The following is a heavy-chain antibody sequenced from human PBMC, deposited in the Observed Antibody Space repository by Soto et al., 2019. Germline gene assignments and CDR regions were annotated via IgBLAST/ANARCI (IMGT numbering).Heavy chain of an antibody. CDR1: GGSISSSY. CDR3: ARQRIY. Sequence: QVQLQESGPGLVKPSETLSLTCTVAGGSISSSYWSWIRQPPGKGLEWIGYIYDSGSTYYNSSLKSRVTMSVDTSKTQFYLTLSSVTAADTAVDYCARQRIYWGQGNPVTVSS. J-gene: IGHJ4*02. D-gene: IGHD6-25*01. CDR2: IYDSGST. V-gene: IGHV4-59*04.